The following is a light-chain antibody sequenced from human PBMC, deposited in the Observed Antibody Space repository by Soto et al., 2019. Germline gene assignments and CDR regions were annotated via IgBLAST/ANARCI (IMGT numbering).Light chain of an antibody. CDR2: DAS. V-gene: IGKV1-5*01. CDR3: QQYNSYWT. J-gene: IGKJ1*01. CDR1: QSISSW. Sequence: DIQMTQSPSTLSASVGDRVTITCRASQSISSWLAWYQQKPGKAPKLLIYDASSLESGVPSRFSASGSGTEFTLTISILQPDDFATYYCQQYNSYWTFGQGTKVEIK.